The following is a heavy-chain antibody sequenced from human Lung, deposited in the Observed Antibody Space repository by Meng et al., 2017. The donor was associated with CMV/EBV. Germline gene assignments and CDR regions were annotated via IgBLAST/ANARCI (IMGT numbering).Heavy chain of an antibody. CDR3: AREAGRDGYATPKFDY. Sequence: GRRQGQGLEPVKPLQQLALTCTVSGGSIGSGGYYWSWIWQRPGKGLEWIGYIYYSGSTFYNPSLKSGVTISVDTSKNQFYLKLIPATAADTAVYYCAREAGRDGYATPKFDYWGQGTLVTVSS. J-gene: IGHJ4*02. V-gene: IGHV4-31*03. CDR2: IYYSGST. CDR1: GGSIGSGGYY. D-gene: IGHD5-24*01.